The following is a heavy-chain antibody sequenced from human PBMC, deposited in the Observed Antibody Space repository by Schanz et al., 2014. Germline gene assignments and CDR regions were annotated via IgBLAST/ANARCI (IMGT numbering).Heavy chain of an antibody. CDR3: AYYDVLTGFDY. V-gene: IGHV3-23*01. D-gene: IGHD3-9*01. CDR1: GFTFSSYA. Sequence: QLLESGGGLVQPGGSLRLSCVASGFTFSSYAMSWVRQAPGQGLEWVSAISGSGGSTYYADSVKGRFTISRDNSKNTLYLQINNLRAEDTAVYYCAYYDVLTGFDYWGQGTQVTVSS. CDR2: ISGSGGST. J-gene: IGHJ4*02.